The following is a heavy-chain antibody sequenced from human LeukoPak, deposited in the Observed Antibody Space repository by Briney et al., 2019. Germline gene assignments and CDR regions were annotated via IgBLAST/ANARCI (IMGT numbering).Heavy chain of an antibody. D-gene: IGHD4-23*01. Sequence: SETLSLTCTVSSGSISYFYWNWIRQPPGKGLEWIGYIHYTGSTNYNPSLKSRVTISVDTSKNQFSLKLSSVTAADTAVYYCARLYGGNIPYWGQGTPVTVSS. J-gene: IGHJ4*02. CDR2: IHYTGST. CDR3: ARLYGGNIPY. V-gene: IGHV4-59*08. CDR1: SGSISYFY.